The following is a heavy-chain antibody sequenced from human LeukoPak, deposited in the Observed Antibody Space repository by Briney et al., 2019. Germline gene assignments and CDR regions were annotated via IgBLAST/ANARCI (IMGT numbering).Heavy chain of an antibody. CDR2: INPNSGGT. CDR3: AREDGYNYNY. Sequence: ASVKVSCKASGYTFTGYYMDWVRQAPGQGLEWMGWINPNSGGTNYAQKFQGRVTMTRDTSISTAYMELSRLRSDDTAVYYCAREDGYNYNYWGQGTLVTVSS. J-gene: IGHJ4*02. CDR1: GYTFTGYY. D-gene: IGHD5-24*01. V-gene: IGHV1-2*02.